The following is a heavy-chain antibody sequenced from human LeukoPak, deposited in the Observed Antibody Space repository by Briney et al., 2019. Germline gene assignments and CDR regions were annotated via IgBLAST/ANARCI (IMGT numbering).Heavy chain of an antibody. Sequence: PGGSLRLSCAASGFTFSSYAMSWVRQAPGKGLEWVSRISVDGRSTAYADSVKGRLTVSRDNAKNTLYLGMNSLRADDTAVYYCAREGYSTGWYFFDNWGRGTRVTVSS. CDR3: AREGYSTGWYFFDN. CDR2: ISVDGRST. CDR1: GFTFSSYA. V-gene: IGHV3-74*03. J-gene: IGHJ4*02. D-gene: IGHD6-13*01.